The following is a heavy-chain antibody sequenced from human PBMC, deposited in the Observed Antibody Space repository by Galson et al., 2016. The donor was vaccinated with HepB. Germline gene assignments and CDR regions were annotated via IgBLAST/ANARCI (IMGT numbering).Heavy chain of an antibody. CDR1: GFPFSYYS. V-gene: IGHV3-21*01. CDR2: ISRGSDYI. Sequence: SLRLSCAVSGFPFSYYSMNWVRQAPGKGLEWVASISRGSDYIFYGDSLKGRFTVSRDNAKNSLYLQTDSLRVEDTAIYYCTTTLGSTIRQSVHWGQGILVTVSS. D-gene: IGHD5/OR15-5a*01. J-gene: IGHJ4*02. CDR3: TTTLGSTIRQSVH.